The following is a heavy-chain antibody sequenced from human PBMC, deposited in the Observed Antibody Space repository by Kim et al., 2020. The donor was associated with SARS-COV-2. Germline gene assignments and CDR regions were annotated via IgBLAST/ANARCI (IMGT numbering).Heavy chain of an antibody. CDR2: ISWNSGSI. Sequence: GGSLRLSCAASGFTFDDYAMHWVRQAPGKGLEWVSGISWNSGSIGYADSVKGRFTISRDNAKNSLYLQMNSLRAEDTALYYCAKDMGDQLGIYWGQGTLVTVSS. CDR3: AKDMGDQLGIY. J-gene: IGHJ4*02. CDR1: GFTFDDYA. D-gene: IGHD3-16*01. V-gene: IGHV3-9*01.